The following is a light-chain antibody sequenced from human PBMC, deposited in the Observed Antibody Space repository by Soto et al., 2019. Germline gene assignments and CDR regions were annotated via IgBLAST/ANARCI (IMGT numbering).Light chain of an antibody. CDR1: SSNFGAGFD. Sequence: QSVLTQPPSVSGAPGQRVTISCTGSSSNFGAGFDVQWFQQFPGTAPKLLIYGDTIRPSGVPDRFSGSKSDTSASLVITGLQAEDEADYYCQSYDSRLRWVFGGGTKLTVL. J-gene: IGLJ2*01. CDR3: QSYDSRLRWV. CDR2: GDT. V-gene: IGLV1-40*01.